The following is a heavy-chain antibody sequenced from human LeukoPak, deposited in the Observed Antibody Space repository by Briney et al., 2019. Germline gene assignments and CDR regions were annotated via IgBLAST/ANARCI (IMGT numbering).Heavy chain of an antibody. J-gene: IGHJ4*02. CDR3: ARDVGAAAGTADY. V-gene: IGHV3-7*01. CDR2: IKQDGSEK. Sequence: GGSLRLSCAASGFTFSSYWMSWVRPAPGEGLEWVANIKQDGSEKYYVDSVKGRFTISRDNAKNSLYLQMNSLRAEDTAVYYCARDVGAAAGTADYWGQGTLVTVSS. D-gene: IGHD6-13*01. CDR1: GFTFSSYW.